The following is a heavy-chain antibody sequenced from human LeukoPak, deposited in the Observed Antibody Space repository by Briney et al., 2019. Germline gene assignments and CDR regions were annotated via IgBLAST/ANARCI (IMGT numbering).Heavy chain of an antibody. Sequence: GRSLRLSCAAPGFTFSSYSMNWVRQAPGKGLEWVSYISSSSSYIFYADSVKGRFTISRDNAKNSLYLQMNSLRAEDTAVYFCAKDAAKFDYFDYWGQGTLVTVSS. V-gene: IGHV3-21*01. CDR1: GFTFSSYS. J-gene: IGHJ4*02. CDR2: ISSSSSYI. CDR3: AKDAAKFDYFDY. D-gene: IGHD6-25*01.